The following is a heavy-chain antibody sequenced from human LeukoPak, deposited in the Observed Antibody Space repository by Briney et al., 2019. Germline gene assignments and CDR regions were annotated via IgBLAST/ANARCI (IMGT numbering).Heavy chain of an antibody. CDR1: GYSFNTYW. J-gene: IGHJ4*02. CDR2: IDPSDSYT. V-gene: IGHV5-10-1*01. D-gene: IGHD6-19*01. CDR3: ARRRKGIAVAGTIG. Sequence: GESLKISCEASGYSFNTYWSSWVRQMPGKGLEWMGRIDPSDSYTNYSPSFQGHVTISADKSISTAYLQWSSLKASDTAMYYCARRRKGIAVAGTIGWGQGTLVTVSS.